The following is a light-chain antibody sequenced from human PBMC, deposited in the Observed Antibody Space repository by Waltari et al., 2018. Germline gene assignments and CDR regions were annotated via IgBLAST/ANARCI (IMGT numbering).Light chain of an antibody. CDR2: YDR. CDR1: NIGTYS. J-gene: IGLJ1*01. CDR3: HVWHPHVDPGV. V-gene: IGLV3-21*04. Sequence: SYVVTQPPLVSVAPGETATITCGGDNIGTYSVHWYQQKAGQAPVLVIFYDRDRPSGIPDRFSGSNSGNTATLTISRVEAGDEARYYCHVWHPHVDPGVFGTGTEVTVL.